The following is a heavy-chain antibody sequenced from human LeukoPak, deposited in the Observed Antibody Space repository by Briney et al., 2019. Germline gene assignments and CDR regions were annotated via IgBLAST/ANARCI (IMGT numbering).Heavy chain of an antibody. V-gene: IGHV3-23*01. CDR2: ISGSGGST. CDR3: AKSPSWNYVLGWFDP. CDR1: GFTFSSYA. D-gene: IGHD1-7*01. Sequence: GGSLRLSCAASGFTFSSYAMSWVRQAPGKGLEWVSAISGSGGSTYYADSVKGRFTISRDNSKNTLYLQMNSLRAEDTAVYYCAKSPSWNYVLGWFDPWGQGTLVTVSS. J-gene: IGHJ5*02.